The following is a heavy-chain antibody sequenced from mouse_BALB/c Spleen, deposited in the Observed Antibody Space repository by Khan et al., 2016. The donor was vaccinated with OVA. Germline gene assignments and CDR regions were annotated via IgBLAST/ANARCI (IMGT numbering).Heavy chain of an antibody. CDR3: ARLAYYYGSEGFAY. CDR1: GFTFSTYG. J-gene: IGHJ3*01. V-gene: IGHV5-6*01. Sequence: EVELVQSGGDLVKPEGSVKLSCAASGFTFSTYGMPWVRQTPDKRLEWVATISRGGSYTYYPHSVQGRFTITRDKAKNTLYLQMSSLKSEDTAMFSCARLAYYYGSEGFAYWGQGTLVTVSA. CDR2: ISRGGSYT. D-gene: IGHD1-1*01.